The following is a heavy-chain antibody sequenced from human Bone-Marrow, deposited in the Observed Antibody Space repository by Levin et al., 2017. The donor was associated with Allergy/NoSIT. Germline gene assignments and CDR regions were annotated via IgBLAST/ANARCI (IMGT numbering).Heavy chain of an antibody. J-gene: IGHJ4*02. V-gene: IGHV1-2*04. CDR1: GYTFTGYY. D-gene: IGHD4-17*01. Sequence: ASVKVSCKASGYTFTGYYMHWVRQAPGQGLEWMGWINPNSGGTNYAQKFQGWVTMTRDTSISTAYMELSRLRSDDTAVYYCARCPPGDYRFYFDYWGQGTLVTVSS. CDR3: ARCPPGDYRFYFDY. CDR2: INPNSGGT.